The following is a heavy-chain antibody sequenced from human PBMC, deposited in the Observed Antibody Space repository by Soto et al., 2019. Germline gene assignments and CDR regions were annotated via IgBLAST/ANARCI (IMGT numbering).Heavy chain of an antibody. D-gene: IGHD5-12*01. CDR2: ISESSSHI. V-gene: IGHV3-21*01. CDR3: ERDGSKWLKYGYFDL. J-gene: IGHJ2*01. CDR1: GFTFSTYC. Sequence: EVQLVESGGGLVKPGGSLRLSCAASGFTFSTYCMNWVRQAPGRGLEWVSYISESSSHIYYGDSVRGRFIISRDNAKNSVYLQMNSLRAEDTAVYYCERDGSKWLKYGYFDLWGRGTLVTVSS.